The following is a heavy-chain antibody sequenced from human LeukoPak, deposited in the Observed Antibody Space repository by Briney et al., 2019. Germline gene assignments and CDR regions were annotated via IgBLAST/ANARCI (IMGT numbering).Heavy chain of an antibody. CDR3: ATNSGSYYGYYYYYYMDV. D-gene: IGHD1-26*01. CDR2: IYTSGST. Sequence: PSETLSLTCAVSGGSISSNSYYWSWIRQPAGKGLEWIGRIYTSGSTNYNPSLKSRVTMSVDTSKNQFSLKLSSVTAADTAVYYCATNSGSYYGYYYYYYMDVWGKGTTVTISS. J-gene: IGHJ6*03. CDR1: GGSISSNSYY. V-gene: IGHV4-61*02.